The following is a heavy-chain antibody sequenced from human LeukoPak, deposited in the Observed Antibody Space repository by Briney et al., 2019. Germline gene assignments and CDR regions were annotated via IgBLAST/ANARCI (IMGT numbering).Heavy chain of an antibody. CDR1: GFTFSSHD. Sequence: NTGGSLRLSCATSGFTFSSHDMNWVRQAPGKGLEWVSSITGSSNSIDFADSVKGRFAISRDNAKDSLYLQMNSLRAEDTAVYYCARVHVDIVVVPAARFTYYYYMDVWGKGTTVTISS. CDR3: ARVHVDIVVVPAARFTYYYYMDV. CDR2: ITGSSNSI. V-gene: IGHV3-21*01. J-gene: IGHJ6*03. D-gene: IGHD2-2*01.